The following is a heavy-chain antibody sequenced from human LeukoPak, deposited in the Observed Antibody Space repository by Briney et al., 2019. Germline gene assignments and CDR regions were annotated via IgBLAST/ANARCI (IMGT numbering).Heavy chain of an antibody. V-gene: IGHV3-48*01. Sequence: GGSLRLSCAASGFTFSSYTMNWVRQAPGKGLEWVSHISPSGSTYYADSVKGRFTISRDNAKTSLYLQMNSLRAEDTAVYYCAKGGRAVAGTVSPFDYWGQGTLVTVSS. CDR3: AKGGRAVAGTVSPFDY. CDR1: GFTFSSYT. D-gene: IGHD6-19*01. CDR2: ISPSGST. J-gene: IGHJ4*02.